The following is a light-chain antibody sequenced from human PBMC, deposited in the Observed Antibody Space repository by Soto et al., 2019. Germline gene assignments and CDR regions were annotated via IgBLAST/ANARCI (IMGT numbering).Light chain of an antibody. CDR3: CSYAGSSTYV. Sequence: QSVLTQPASASGSPGQSITISCTGTSSVVGSYNLVSWYQQHPGKAPKLMIYEVTKRPSGVFNRSSGSKSGNTASLTISGLQAEDEADYYCCSYAGSSTYVFGTGTKVTVL. J-gene: IGLJ1*01. V-gene: IGLV2-23*02. CDR1: SSVVGSYNL. CDR2: EVT.